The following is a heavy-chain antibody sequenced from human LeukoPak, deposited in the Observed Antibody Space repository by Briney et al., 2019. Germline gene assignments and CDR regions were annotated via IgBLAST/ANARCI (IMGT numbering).Heavy chain of an antibody. CDR1: GGTFSSYA. CDR2: IIPIFGTA. V-gene: IGHV1-69*06. Sequence: ASVKVSCKASGGTFSSYAISWVRQAPGQGLEWMGGIIPIFGTANYAQKFQGRVTITADKSTSTAYMELSSLRSDDTAVYYCARADDSSSDNWFDPWGQGTLVTVSS. J-gene: IGHJ5*02. CDR3: ARADDSSSDNWFDP. D-gene: IGHD6-6*01.